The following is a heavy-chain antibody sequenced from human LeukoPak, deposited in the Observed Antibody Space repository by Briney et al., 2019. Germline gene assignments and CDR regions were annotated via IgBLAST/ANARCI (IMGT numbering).Heavy chain of an antibody. V-gene: IGHV3-23*01. CDR3: AKVQGGSYRNPFDS. CDR2: IIGSGGST. J-gene: IGHJ4*02. CDR1: GFTFSTYA. D-gene: IGHD1-26*01. Sequence: GGSLRLSCAASGFTFSTYAMSWVRQAPGKGLEWVSTIIGSGGSTYYADSVKGQFTIPRDSSKNTLYLKMNSLSAEDTAVYYCAKVQGGSYRNPFDSWGQGTLVTVSS.